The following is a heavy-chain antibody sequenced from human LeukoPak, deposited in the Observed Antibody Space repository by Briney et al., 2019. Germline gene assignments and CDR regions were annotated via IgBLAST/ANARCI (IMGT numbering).Heavy chain of an antibody. Sequence: GGSLRLSCAASGFTFSSYAMNWVRQAPGKGLEWVAVISYDGSNKYYADSVKGRFTISRDNSKDTLYLQMNSLRAEDTAVYYCAKDRKRGTIFGVVILPDYYYYYMDVWGKGTTVTVSS. D-gene: IGHD3-3*01. V-gene: IGHV3-30*04. CDR3: AKDRKRGTIFGVVILPDYYYYYMDV. J-gene: IGHJ6*03. CDR2: ISYDGSNK. CDR1: GFTFSSYA.